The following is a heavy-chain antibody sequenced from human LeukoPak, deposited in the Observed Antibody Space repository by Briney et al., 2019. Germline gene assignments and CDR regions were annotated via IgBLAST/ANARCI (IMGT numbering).Heavy chain of an antibody. CDR1: GYTFTDCY. Sequence: ASVKVSCKASGYTFTDCYIHWVRQVPGQGLEWMGWVDPNSEGTNYAQKFQGRVTMTRDTSISTAYMELSRLRSDDTAVYYCARVRFFYCGMDVWGQGTTVTVSS. V-gene: IGHV1-2*02. CDR3: ARVRFFYCGMDV. J-gene: IGHJ6*02. D-gene: IGHD3-3*01. CDR2: VDPNSEGT.